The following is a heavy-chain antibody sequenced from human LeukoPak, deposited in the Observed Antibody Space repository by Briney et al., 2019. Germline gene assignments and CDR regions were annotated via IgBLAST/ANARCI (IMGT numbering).Heavy chain of an antibody. J-gene: IGHJ2*01. Sequence: SVKVSCKASGGTFSSYAISWVRQAPGQGLEWMGGTIPIFGTANYAQKFRGRVTITADESTSTAYMELSSLRSEDTAVYYCARIPLEVVVPAANHWYFDLWGRGTLVTVSS. D-gene: IGHD2-2*01. CDR3: ARIPLEVVVPAANHWYFDL. V-gene: IGHV1-69*01. CDR2: TIPIFGTA. CDR1: GGTFSSYA.